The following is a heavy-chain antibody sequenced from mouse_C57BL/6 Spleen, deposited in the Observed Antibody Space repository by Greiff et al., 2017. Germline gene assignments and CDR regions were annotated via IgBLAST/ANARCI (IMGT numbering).Heavy chain of an antibody. V-gene: IGHV1-15*01. CDR2: IDPETGGT. CDR3: TRSMYGYENAMDY. D-gene: IGHD2-2*01. J-gene: IGHJ4*01. Sequence: VQLQQSGAELVRPGASVTLSCKASGYTFTDYEMHWVKQTPVHGLEWIGAIDPETGGTAYTQKFKGKAILTADKSSSTAYMELRSLTSEDSAVYYCTRSMYGYENAMDYWGQGTSVTVSS. CDR1: GYTFTDYE.